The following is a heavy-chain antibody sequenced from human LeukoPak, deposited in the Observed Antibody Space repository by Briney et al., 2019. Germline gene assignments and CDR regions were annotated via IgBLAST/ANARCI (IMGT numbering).Heavy chain of an antibody. J-gene: IGHJ4*02. V-gene: IGHV4-59*01. CDR3: ARVTVVNITLFGSIIPRPHYADF. Sequence: PPETRSLTCTVSGCSFSSSYWSWIRQAPGKGREWIAYIFYSGDTHYNPSLMRRFNIFSDTSKKQFSLRLSSVTAADTAVYYCARVTVVNITLFGSIIPRPHYADFWGQGSLVTVSS. CDR1: GCSFSSSY. CDR2: IFYSGDT. D-gene: IGHD3-3*01.